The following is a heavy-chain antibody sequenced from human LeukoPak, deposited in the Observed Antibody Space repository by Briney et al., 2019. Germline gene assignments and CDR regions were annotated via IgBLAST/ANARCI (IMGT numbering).Heavy chain of an antibody. CDR3: ARGLQENLAWLKALSAFDI. CDR1: GYTFTSYG. CDR2: ISAYNGNT. J-gene: IGHJ3*02. D-gene: IGHD5-24*01. V-gene: IGHV1-18*01. Sequence: ASVKVSCEASGYTFTSYGISWVRQAPGQGLEWMGWISAYNGNTNYAQKLQGRVTMSTDTSTSTGYMELRSLRSDDTAVYYCARGLQENLAWLKALSAFDIWGQGTMVTVSS.